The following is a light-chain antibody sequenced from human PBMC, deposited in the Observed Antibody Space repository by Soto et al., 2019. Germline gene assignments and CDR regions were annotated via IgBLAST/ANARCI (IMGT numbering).Light chain of an antibody. Sequence: DIQMTQSPSSVSASVGDRVIISFRSSQGVSTWLAWYQQKPGKAPNLLIYTASSLQSGVPSRFSGSGSGTDFTLTINGLQPEEFATYYCQQAASFPITFGQGTRLEI. CDR3: QQAASFPIT. J-gene: IGKJ5*01. CDR2: TAS. V-gene: IGKV1-12*01. CDR1: QGVSTW.